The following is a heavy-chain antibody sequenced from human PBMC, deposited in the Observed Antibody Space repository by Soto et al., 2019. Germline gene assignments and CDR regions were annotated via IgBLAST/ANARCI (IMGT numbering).Heavy chain of an antibody. CDR3: ARVSRSSRDYYYYYMDV. D-gene: IGHD6-13*01. Sequence: SETLSLTCTVSGGSISSYYWSWIRQPPGKGLEWIGYIYYSGSTNYNPSLKSRVTISVDTSTNQLSLRLSSMTAADTAVYYCARVSRSSRDYYYYYMDVWGKGTTVTVSS. CDR2: IYYSGST. J-gene: IGHJ6*03. CDR1: GGSISSYY. V-gene: IGHV4-59*01.